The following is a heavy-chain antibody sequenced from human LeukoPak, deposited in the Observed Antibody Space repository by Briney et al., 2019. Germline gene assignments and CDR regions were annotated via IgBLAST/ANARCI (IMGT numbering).Heavy chain of an antibody. D-gene: IGHD3/OR15-3a*01. V-gene: IGHV4-39*01. CDR3: ARQTGSGLFILP. CDR1: GGSISSSSYY. CDR2: IYSSGST. Sequence: SETLSLTCTVSGGSISSSSYYWGWIRQPPGKGLEWIGSIYSSGSTHYNPSLKSRVIILIDTAKNHFSLNLSSVTAADTAVYYCARQTGSGLFILPGGQGTLVTVSS. J-gene: IGHJ4*02.